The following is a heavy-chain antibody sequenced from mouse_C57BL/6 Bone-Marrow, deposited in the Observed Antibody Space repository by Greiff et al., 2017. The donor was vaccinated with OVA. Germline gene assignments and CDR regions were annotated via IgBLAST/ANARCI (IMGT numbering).Heavy chain of an antibody. J-gene: IGHJ2*01. CDR1: GYTLTRYW. CDR2: IYPSDRET. Sequence: QVQLPQPGAELVRPGSSMKLSFKASGYTLTRYWVDWVKPRPGQGLEWIGNIYPSDRETHYNQKFKDKATLTVDKSSSTAYMQLSSLTSEDSAVYYCARYDGYYIDYWGQGTTLTVSS. V-gene: IGHV1-61*01. D-gene: IGHD2-3*01. CDR3: ARYDGYYIDY.